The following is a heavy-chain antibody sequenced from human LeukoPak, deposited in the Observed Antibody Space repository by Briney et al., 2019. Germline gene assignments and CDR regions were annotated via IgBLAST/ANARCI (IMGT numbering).Heavy chain of an antibody. Sequence: PGGSLRLSCAASGFTFSSYWMSWVHQAPGKGLEWVANIKQDGSEKYYADSVKGRFTISRDNSKNTVYLQMNSLRAEDTAVYYCAAPGVPAATYYFDYWGQGTLVTVSS. CDR1: GFTFSSYW. CDR3: AAPGVPAATYYFDY. CDR2: IKQDGSEK. D-gene: IGHD2-2*01. V-gene: IGHV3-7*01. J-gene: IGHJ4*02.